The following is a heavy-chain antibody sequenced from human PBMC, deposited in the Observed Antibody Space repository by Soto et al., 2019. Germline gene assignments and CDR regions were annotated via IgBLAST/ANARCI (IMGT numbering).Heavy chain of an antibody. J-gene: IGHJ5*02. CDR3: AKAAGSSSSGGS. V-gene: IGHV3-23*01. CDR1: GFTFSTYA. Sequence: DVQLLESGGGLVQPGESLRLSCAASGFTFSTYAMSWVRQAPGQGLEWVSSITDSGSSTNYADSVKGRFTISRDNSKNTLFLQMNTLRAEDTAVYYCAKAAGSSSSGGSWGQGTLVTVSS. D-gene: IGHD6-13*01. CDR2: ITDSGSST.